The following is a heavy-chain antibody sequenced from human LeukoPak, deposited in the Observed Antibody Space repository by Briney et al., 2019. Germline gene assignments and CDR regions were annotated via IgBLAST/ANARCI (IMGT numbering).Heavy chain of an antibody. J-gene: IGHJ4*02. CDR3: ARVTTGGYYNC. CDR1: GGSISSGTYY. CDR2: IYTTGST. V-gene: IGHV4-61*02. Sequence: SETLSLTCTVSGGSISSGTYYWTWIRQPAGKGLEWIGRIYTTGSTNYNPSLKSRVTMSTDTSKNQFSLKLSSVTAADTAVYYCARVTTGGYYNCWGQGTLVTFSS. D-gene: IGHD3-22*01.